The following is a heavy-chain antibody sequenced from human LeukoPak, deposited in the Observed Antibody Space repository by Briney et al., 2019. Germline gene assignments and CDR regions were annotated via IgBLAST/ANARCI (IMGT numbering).Heavy chain of an antibody. Sequence: SETLSLTCTVSGGSINSQFWTWIRQPPGKGLEWIGYFYDSGSTNYSPSLKSRVSISRDTSKNQFSLKLTSVTAADTAVYYCARRNYPYYYFDYWGQGALVTVSS. CDR3: ARRNYPYYYFDY. J-gene: IGHJ4*02. D-gene: IGHD1-26*01. CDR1: GGSINSQF. CDR2: FYDSGST. V-gene: IGHV4-59*11.